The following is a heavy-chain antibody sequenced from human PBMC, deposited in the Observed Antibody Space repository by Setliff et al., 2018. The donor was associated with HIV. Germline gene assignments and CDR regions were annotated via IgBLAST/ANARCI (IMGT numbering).Heavy chain of an antibody. V-gene: IGHV4-34*01. CDR3: ARGVRNFWSGDDVEYYFDY. CDR2: INHSGST. Sequence: LSLTCAVYGGSFSGHYWSWIRQPPGKGLEWIGEINHSGSTNYNPSLKSRVTISVDTSKNQFSLKLSSVTAADTAVYYCARGVRNFWSGDDVEYYFDYWGPETLLVTVSS. CDR1: GGSFSGHY. J-gene: IGHJ4*03. D-gene: IGHD3-3*01.